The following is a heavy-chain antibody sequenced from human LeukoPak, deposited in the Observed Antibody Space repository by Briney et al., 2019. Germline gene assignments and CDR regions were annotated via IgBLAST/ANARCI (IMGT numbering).Heavy chain of an antibody. V-gene: IGHV3-15*01. J-gene: IGHJ4*02. Sequence: GGSLRLSCAASGFTFNNAWMSWVREAPGKGLEWVGRIKSKTDGGTTDYAAPVKGRFTISRDDSKNTLYLQMNSMKIDDTAEYCCTRIIKSGSFDYWGQGVLVTVSS. CDR3: TRIIKSGSFDY. D-gene: IGHD1-26*01. CDR2: IKSKTDGGTT. CDR1: GFTFNNAW.